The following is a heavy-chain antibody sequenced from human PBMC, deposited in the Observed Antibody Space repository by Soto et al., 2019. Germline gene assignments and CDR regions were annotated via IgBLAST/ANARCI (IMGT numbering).Heavy chain of an antibody. V-gene: IGHV1-18*01. J-gene: IGHJ4*02. D-gene: IGHD1-1*01. CDR3: ARGRNDIDY. CDR1: GYTFTSYG. CDR2: ISAYNGNT. Sequence: QVQLVQSGAEVKKPGASVKVSCKASGYTFTSYGISWVRQAPGQGLEWMGWISAYNGNTNYAQKLXXKXTXXTDTSTSTAYMELRRLRSEDTAVYYCARGRNDIDYWGQGTLVTVSS.